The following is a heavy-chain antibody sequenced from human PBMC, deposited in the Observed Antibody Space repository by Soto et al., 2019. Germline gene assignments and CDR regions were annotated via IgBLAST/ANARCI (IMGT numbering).Heavy chain of an antibody. CDR2: IFWNDER. CDR3: ARALREELPIYYFDS. J-gene: IGHJ4*02. D-gene: IGHD1-7*01. V-gene: IGHV2-26*01. Sequence: QVTLKESGPVLGKPTETLTLTCTVSGFSLSKARMGVSWIRQPPGKALEWLAHIFWNDERSYNTSLKSRLTISRDTSKSQVVLTMTNVDPVDTGTYFCARALREELPIYYFDSWGQGTLVTVSS. CDR1: GFSLSKARMG.